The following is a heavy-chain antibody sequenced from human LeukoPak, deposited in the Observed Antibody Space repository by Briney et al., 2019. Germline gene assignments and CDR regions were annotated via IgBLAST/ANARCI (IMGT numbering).Heavy chain of an antibody. CDR1: GGSVSSGSYY. D-gene: IGHD3-3*01. V-gene: IGHV4-61*01. J-gene: IGHJ5*02. CDR3: ARTASSASVLRFLEWSKRFDP. Sequence: SETLSLTCTVSGGSVSSGSYYWSWIRQPPGKGLEWIGYIYYSGSTNYNPSLKSRVTISVDTSKNQFSLKLSSVTAADTAVYYCARTASSASVLRFLEWSKRFDPWGQGTLVTVSS. CDR2: IYYSGST.